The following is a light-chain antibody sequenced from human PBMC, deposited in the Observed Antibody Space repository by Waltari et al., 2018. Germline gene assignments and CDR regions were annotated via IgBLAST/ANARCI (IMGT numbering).Light chain of an antibody. Sequence: QLVLTQSPSASASLGASVKLTCTLSSGHSNNAVAWHQQQPDKGTRYLMKLNTDGSHIRGAGLPVRFSGSSSGAERFLIISSRQFDDEADYYCQTWGSGIWVFGGGTRLTVL. V-gene: IGLV4-69*01. J-gene: IGLJ3*02. CDR2: LNTDGSH. CDR3: QTWGSGIWV. CDR1: SGHSNNA.